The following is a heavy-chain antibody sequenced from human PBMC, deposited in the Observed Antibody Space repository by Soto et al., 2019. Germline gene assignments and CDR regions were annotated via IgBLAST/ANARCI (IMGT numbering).Heavy chain of an antibody. CDR3: ARPPSPVGQGGDCSSTSCYYDAFDI. CDR2: IYPGDSDT. V-gene: IGHV5-51*01. J-gene: IGHJ3*02. Sequence: GESLKISCKGSGYSFTSYWIGWVRQMPGKGLEWMGIIYPGDSDTRYSPSFQGQVTISADKSISTAYLQWSSLKASDTAMYYCARPPSPVGQGGDCSSTSCYYDAFDIWGQGTMVTVSS. D-gene: IGHD2-2*01. CDR1: GYSFTSYW.